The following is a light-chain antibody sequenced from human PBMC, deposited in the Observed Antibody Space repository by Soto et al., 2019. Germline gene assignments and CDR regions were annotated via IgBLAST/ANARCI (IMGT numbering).Light chain of an antibody. Sequence: DIVMTQSPATLSLSPGERAALSCRSRQSLNSELAWYQQKPGQPPRLLIYGASTRATGVPARFTGSESGSEFTLTISGLQSEDFAVYYWQQGHNWPLTFGQGTRLEI. V-gene: IGKV3-15*01. J-gene: IGKJ2*01. CDR1: QSLNSE. CDR2: GAS. CDR3: QQGHNWPLT.